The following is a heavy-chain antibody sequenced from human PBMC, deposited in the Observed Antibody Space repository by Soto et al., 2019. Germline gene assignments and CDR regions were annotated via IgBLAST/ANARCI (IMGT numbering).Heavy chain of an antibody. Sequence: QVQLVESGGGVVQPGRSLRLSCAASGFTFSSYGMHWVRQAPGKGLEWVAVISYDGSNKYYADSVKGRFTISRDNSKNTLYLQMHRLSAEDTAVYYCCDCSVGSCYHFDYWGQGTLVTVAS. V-gene: IGHV3-30*03. D-gene: IGHD2-15*01. CDR1: GFTFSSYG. CDR2: ISYDGSNK. CDR3: CDCSVGSCYHFDY. J-gene: IGHJ4*02.